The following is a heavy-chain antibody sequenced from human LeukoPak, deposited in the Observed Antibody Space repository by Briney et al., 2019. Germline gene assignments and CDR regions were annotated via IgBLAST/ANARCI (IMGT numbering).Heavy chain of an antibody. Sequence: GGSLRLSCAASGFTFSSYGMHWVRQAPGKGLEWVAVISYDGSNKYYADSVKGRFTISRDNSKNTLYLQMNSLRAEDTAVYYCAKDPHYYGSGSYGDYFDYCGQGTLVTVSS. CDR1: GFTFSSYG. CDR2: ISYDGSNK. CDR3: AKDPHYYGSGSYGDYFDY. D-gene: IGHD3-10*01. J-gene: IGHJ4*02. V-gene: IGHV3-30*18.